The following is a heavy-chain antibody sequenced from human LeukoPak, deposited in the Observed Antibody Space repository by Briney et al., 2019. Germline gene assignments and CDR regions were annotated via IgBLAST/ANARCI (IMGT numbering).Heavy chain of an antibody. V-gene: IGHV4-59*08. CDR1: GGYISSSY. D-gene: IGHD3-3*01. CDR3: ARHPPTFGFDI. J-gene: IGHJ3*02. CDR2: IYYTGST. Sequence: SETLSLTCIVSGGYISSSYWSWIRQPPGKGLEWIAYIYYTGSTDYNPSLKSRVTISVDTSKNQFSLKLTSVTAADTAVYYCARHPPTFGFDIWGQGSMVTVSS.